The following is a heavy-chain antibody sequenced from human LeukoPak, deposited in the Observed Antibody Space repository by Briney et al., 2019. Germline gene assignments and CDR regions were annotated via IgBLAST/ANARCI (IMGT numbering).Heavy chain of an antibody. J-gene: IGHJ4*02. CDR2: ISSSSSYI. CDR1: GFTFSSYS. Sequence: PGGSLRLSCAASGFTFSSYSMNWVRQAPGKGLEWVSSISSSSSYIYYADSVKGRFTISRDNAKNSLYLQMNSLRAEDTAMHYCVTESGWLFDYWGQGTLVTVSS. CDR3: VTESGWLFDY. D-gene: IGHD5-24*01. V-gene: IGHV3-21*01.